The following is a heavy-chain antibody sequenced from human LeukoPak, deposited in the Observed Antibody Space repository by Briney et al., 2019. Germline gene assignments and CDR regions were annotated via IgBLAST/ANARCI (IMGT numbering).Heavy chain of an antibody. V-gene: IGHV1-24*01. CDR1: GYTFTGYY. Sequence: GASVKVSCKASGYTFTGYYMHWVRQAPGKGLEWMGGFDPEDGETIYAQKFQGRVTMTEDTSTDTAYMELSSLRSEDTAVYYCATGIAAAVDYWGQGTLVTVSS. CDR2: FDPEDGET. CDR3: ATGIAAAVDY. J-gene: IGHJ4*02. D-gene: IGHD6-13*01.